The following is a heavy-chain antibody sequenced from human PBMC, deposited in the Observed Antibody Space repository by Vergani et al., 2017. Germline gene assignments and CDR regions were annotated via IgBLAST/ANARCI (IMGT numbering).Heavy chain of an antibody. CDR3: ARAPLSSWSRGGFDY. CDR1: GYSFTTYG. Sequence: QVQLVQSGAEVKKPGASVRVSCKASGYSFTTYGISWVRQAPGQGLEWMGWISAYNGNTNYAQKLQGRVTMTTDTSTSTAYMELRSLRADDTAVYYCARAPLSSWSRGGFDYWGQGSLVTVSS. D-gene: IGHD6-13*01. V-gene: IGHV1-18*04. CDR2: ISAYNGNT. J-gene: IGHJ4*02.